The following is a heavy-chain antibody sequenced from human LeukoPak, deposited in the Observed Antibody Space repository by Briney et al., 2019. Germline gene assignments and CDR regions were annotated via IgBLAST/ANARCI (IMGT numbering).Heavy chain of an antibody. J-gene: IGHJ4*02. CDR1: GFVFSSYG. V-gene: IGHV3-33*01. CDR2: LWHDGSNK. D-gene: IGHD2-21*01. Sequence: GGSLRLSCAASGFVFSSYGMHWVRQAPGKGLEWMAVLWHDGSNKFYADSVKGRFTISRDSTKNTLYLQMNNLRADDTAVYYCARHIRPYSGFDSWGQGTLVTVSS. CDR3: ARHIRPYSGFDS.